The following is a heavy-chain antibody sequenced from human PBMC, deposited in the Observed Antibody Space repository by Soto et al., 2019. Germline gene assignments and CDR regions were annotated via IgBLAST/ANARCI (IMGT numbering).Heavy chain of an antibody. J-gene: IGHJ4*02. CDR3: SGGNSNGYFDY. CDR1: GFTVGSNY. CDR2: IYSGGGT. D-gene: IGHD5-18*01. Sequence: EVQLVESGGGLVQPGGSLRLSCAASGFTVGSNYMVWVRQAPGKGLEWVSTIYSGGGTYYADSVKGRFTISRDNPKNTLYLQMNSLRAEDTAVYYCSGGNSNGYFDYWGQGTLVTVSS. V-gene: IGHV3-66*01.